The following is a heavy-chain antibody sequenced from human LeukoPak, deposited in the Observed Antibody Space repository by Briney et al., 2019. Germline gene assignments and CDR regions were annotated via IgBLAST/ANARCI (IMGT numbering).Heavy chain of an antibody. CDR1: GYSISSGYY. Sequence: SETLSLTCAVSGYSISSGYYWGWIRQPPGKGLEWIGSIYHSGSTFYTPSLKSRVTISVDTSKNQFSLELTSVTAADTAVYYCARLMATIDYWGQGTLVTVSS. CDR2: IYHSGST. V-gene: IGHV4-38-2*01. CDR3: ARLMATIDY. J-gene: IGHJ4*02. D-gene: IGHD5-24*01.